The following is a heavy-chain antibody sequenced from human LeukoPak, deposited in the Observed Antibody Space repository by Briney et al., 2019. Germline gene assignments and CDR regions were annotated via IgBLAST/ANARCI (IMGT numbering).Heavy chain of an antibody. Sequence: GGSLRLSCSASGFTFRNYAMHWVRQAPGKGLEYVSSVTNNGGSTYYADSLKDRFTISRDNSKNTLYLQMNSLRPEDTAVYYCVKDWAGRGGGFDLWGQGTMVSVSS. J-gene: IGHJ3*01. CDR1: GFTFRNYA. V-gene: IGHV3-64D*08. D-gene: IGHD2-15*01. CDR3: VKDWAGRGGGFDL. CDR2: VTNNGGST.